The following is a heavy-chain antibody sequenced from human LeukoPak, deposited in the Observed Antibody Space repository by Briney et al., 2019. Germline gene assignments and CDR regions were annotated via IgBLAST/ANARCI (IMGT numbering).Heavy chain of an antibody. CDR2: IYYSGST. V-gene: IGHV4-39*07. Sequence: SETLSLTCSVSGGSISSSSYYWGWIRQPPGKGLEWIGSIYYSGSTYYNPSLKSRVTISVDTSKNQFSLKLSSLTAADAAVYYCARDSGYSNSWFNFDYWGQGTLVTVSS. CDR3: ARDSGYSNSWFNFDY. J-gene: IGHJ4*02. D-gene: IGHD6-13*01. CDR1: GGSISSSSYY.